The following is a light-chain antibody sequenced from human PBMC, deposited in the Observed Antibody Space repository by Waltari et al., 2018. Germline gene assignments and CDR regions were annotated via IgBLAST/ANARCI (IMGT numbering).Light chain of an antibody. V-gene: IGLV2-23*02. J-gene: IGLJ2*01. CDR3: CSYAGSMV. Sequence: QSALTQPASVSGSPGQSITIPCPGSSTDIGPYNVVSWYQHHPGKAPKLLIYGVTNRPSGVSNRFSGSKSGNTASLTISGLQTEDEADYYCCSYAGSMVFGGGTKLTVL. CDR2: GVT. CDR1: STDIGPYNV.